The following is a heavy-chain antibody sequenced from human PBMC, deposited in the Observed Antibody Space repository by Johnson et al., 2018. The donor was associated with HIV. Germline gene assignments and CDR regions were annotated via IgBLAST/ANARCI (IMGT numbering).Heavy chain of an antibody. CDR1: GFTFSSYA. D-gene: IGHD3-22*01. CDR2: ISYDGSNK. Sequence: QVLLVESGGIVVQPGGSLRLSCAASGFTFSSYAMHWVRQAPGKGLEWVAVISYDGSNKYYADSVKGRFTISRDNSKNTLYLQMNSLRAEDTALYHCARVIGYDSSGKAFDIWDQGTMVTVSS. V-gene: IGHV3-30*04. J-gene: IGHJ3*02. CDR3: ARVIGYDSSGKAFDI.